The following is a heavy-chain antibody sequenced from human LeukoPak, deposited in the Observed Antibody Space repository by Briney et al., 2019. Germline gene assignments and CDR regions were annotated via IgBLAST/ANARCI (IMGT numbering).Heavy chain of an antibody. Sequence: PGGSLRPSCAASGFTFRSYVGTWVRQAPGKGLEWVSAISGSGGSTYYADSVKGRFTISRDNSKNTLYLQMNSLRAEDTAVYYCANEGGTMLRGDLDYWGQGTLVTVSS. CDR1: GFTFRSYV. D-gene: IGHD3-10*01. CDR2: ISGSGGST. J-gene: IGHJ4*02. CDR3: ANEGGTMLRGDLDY. V-gene: IGHV3-23*01.